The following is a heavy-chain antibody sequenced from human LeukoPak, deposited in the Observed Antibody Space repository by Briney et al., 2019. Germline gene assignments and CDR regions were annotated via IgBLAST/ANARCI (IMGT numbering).Heavy chain of an antibody. Sequence: GGSLRLSCAASGFTFSSYSMNWVRQAPGKGLEWVSYISSSSSTIYYADSVKGRFTISRDNSKNTLYLQMNSLRAEDTAVYYCAKDRGVSGSYYDYWGQGTLVTVSS. CDR3: AKDRGVSGSYYDY. V-gene: IGHV3-48*01. CDR1: GFTFSSYS. D-gene: IGHD1-26*01. J-gene: IGHJ4*02. CDR2: ISSSSSTI.